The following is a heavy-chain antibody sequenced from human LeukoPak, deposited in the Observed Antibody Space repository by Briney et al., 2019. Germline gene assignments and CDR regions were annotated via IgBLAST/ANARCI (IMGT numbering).Heavy chain of an antibody. CDR1: GGSFSGYY. V-gene: IGHV4-34*01. CDR2: INHSGST. Sequence: PSETLSLTCAVYGGSFSGYYWRWIRQPPGKGLEWIGEINHSGSTNYNPSLKSRVTISVDTSKNQFSLKLTSVTAADTAVYYCAVTRWLLTFDYWGQGSLVTVS. J-gene: IGHJ4*02. D-gene: IGHD5-24*01. CDR3: AVTRWLLTFDY.